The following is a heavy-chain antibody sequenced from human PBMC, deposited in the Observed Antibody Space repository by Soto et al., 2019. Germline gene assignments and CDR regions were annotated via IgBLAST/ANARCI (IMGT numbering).Heavy chain of an antibody. CDR3: ARLRYYDSSGYYYETYYYGMDV. V-gene: IGHV5-10-1*01. Sequence: GESLKISCKGSGYSFTSYWISWVRQMPGKGLEWMGRIDPSDSYTNYSPSFQGHVTISADKSISTAYLQWSSLKASDTAMYYCARLRYYDSSGYYYETYYYGMDVWGQGTTVTVSS. CDR2: IDPSDSYT. D-gene: IGHD3-22*01. J-gene: IGHJ6*02. CDR1: GYSFTSYW.